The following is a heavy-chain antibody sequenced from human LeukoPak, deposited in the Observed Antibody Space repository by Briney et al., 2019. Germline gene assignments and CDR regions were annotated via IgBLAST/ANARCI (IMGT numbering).Heavy chain of an antibody. CDR1: GFTSSTAW. V-gene: IGHV3-7*01. CDR2: MRQDGSEK. J-gene: IGHJ3*02. Sequence: GGSLRLSCAVSGFTSSTAWLTWVRQAPGKGLEWVADMRQDGSEKYYVDSVKGRFTISRDNAKNSLYLQMNSLRAEDTAVYYCARDHIQWLVQGGAFDIWGQGTMVTVSS. CDR3: ARDHIQWLVQGGAFDI. D-gene: IGHD6-19*01.